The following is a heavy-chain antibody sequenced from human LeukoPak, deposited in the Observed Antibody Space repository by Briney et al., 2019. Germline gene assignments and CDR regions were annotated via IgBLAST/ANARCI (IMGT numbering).Heavy chain of an antibody. J-gene: IGHJ4*01. CDR3: ARDATYYLRYGYFDC. CDR1: GFTFSSYA. V-gene: IGHV3-30*04. Sequence: PGGSLRLSCAASGFTFSSYAMHWVRQAPGKGLEWVVVISADGNTKYYVDSVEGRFTISRDNSKSTVYLEMNSLREEDTAVYYCARDATYYLRYGYFDCWGHGTLVTVSS. CDR2: ISADGNTK. D-gene: IGHD5/OR15-5a*01.